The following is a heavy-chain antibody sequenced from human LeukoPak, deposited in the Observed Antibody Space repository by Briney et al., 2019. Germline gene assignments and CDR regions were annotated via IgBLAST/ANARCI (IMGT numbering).Heavy chain of an antibody. J-gene: IGHJ5*02. Sequence: GGSLRLSCAASGFTFSVYYMSWIRQAPGKGLEWVSYISSSGSTIYYADSVKGRFTISRDNAKNSLYLQMNSLRAEDTAVYYCARDFRVVRGVIITDNWFDPWGQGTLVTVSS. V-gene: IGHV3-11*01. CDR2: ISSSGSTI. CDR3: ARDFRVVRGVIITDNWFDP. D-gene: IGHD3-10*01. CDR1: GFTFSVYY.